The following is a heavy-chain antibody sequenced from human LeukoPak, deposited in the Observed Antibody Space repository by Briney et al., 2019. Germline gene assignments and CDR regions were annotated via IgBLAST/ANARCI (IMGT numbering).Heavy chain of an antibody. Sequence: GGSLRLSCAASGFTFSSSAMSWVRQAPGKGLEWVSVIYSGGSTYYADSVKGRFTISRDNSKNTLYLQMNSLRAEDTAVYYCARSVITMNDAFDIWGQGTMVTVSS. CDR2: IYSGGST. J-gene: IGHJ3*02. CDR1: GFTFSSSA. V-gene: IGHV3-53*01. D-gene: IGHD3-22*01. CDR3: ARSVITMNDAFDI.